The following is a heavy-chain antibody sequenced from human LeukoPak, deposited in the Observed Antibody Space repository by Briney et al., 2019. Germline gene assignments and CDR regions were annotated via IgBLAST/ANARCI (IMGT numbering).Heavy chain of an antibody. V-gene: IGHV3-11*01. CDR1: GFTFSDYY. D-gene: IGHD5-18*01. Sequence: GGSLRLSCAASGFTFSDYYMSWIRQAPGKGLEWVSYISSSCSTIYYADSVKGRFTISRDNAKNSLYLQMNSLRAEDTAVYYCARDRASDTAMEMCYFDYWGQGTLVTVSS. J-gene: IGHJ4*02. CDR3: ARDRASDTAMEMCYFDY. CDR2: ISSSCSTI.